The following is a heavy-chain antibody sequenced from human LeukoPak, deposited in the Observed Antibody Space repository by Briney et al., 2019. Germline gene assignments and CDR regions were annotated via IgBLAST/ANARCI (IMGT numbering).Heavy chain of an antibody. J-gene: IGHJ4*02. CDR2: LRGDTGDT. Sequence: GASVKVSCKTSGYMVSDYYMHWVRQAPGQGLEWMGWLRGDTGDTDSPQKFKGRVTMTRDTATNTAYMQLSRLTYDDTAIYFCARVRDNACDYWGQGALVTVFS. D-gene: IGHD1-1*01. V-gene: IGHV1-2*02. CDR3: ARVRDNACDY. CDR1: GYMVSDYY.